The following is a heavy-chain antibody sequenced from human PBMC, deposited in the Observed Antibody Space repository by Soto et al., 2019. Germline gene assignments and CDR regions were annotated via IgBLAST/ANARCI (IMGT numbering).Heavy chain of an antibody. CDR2: ISTHTWNT. CDR3: ARDEGDSSIGGDCFYFDS. V-gene: IGHV1-18*04. CDR1: GYRFTNYG. Sequence: QVQLVQSGGEVKKPGASVKVSCKSSGYRFTNYGISWVRQTPGQGLEWLGWISTHTWNTKSAPRLQGRLTMTTATSTSTAYTELRSLACDDTAAYYYARDEGDSSIGGDCFYFDSWGQATLVTVSS. D-gene: IGHD2-21*02. J-gene: IGHJ4*02.